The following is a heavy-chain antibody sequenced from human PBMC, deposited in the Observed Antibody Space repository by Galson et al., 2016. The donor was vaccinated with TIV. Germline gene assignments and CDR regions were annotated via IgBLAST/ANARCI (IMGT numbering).Heavy chain of an antibody. J-gene: IGHJ3*01. CDR3: ARDAGTYYHAFDV. CDR1: GGSISNGDYY. Sequence: TLSLTCAVFGGSISNGDYYWSWIRQPPGKGLEWIGYIYYSGSTKINPSLKSRLTMSVDRSRNQFSLSLYSVTAADTAVDFCARDAGTYYHAFDVWGQGTMVTVSS. V-gene: IGHV4-30-4*01. CDR2: IYYSGST. D-gene: IGHD3-22*01.